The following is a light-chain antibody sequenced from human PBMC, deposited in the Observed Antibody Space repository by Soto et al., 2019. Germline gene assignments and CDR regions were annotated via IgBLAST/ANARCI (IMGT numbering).Light chain of an antibody. J-gene: IGKJ1*01. CDR2: KAS. V-gene: IGKV1-5*03. CDR3: QHYKTYSRT. Sequence: DIQMTQSPSTLSASVGDRVTITWRASQNIDTWLAWYQQKPGKPPTLLMYKASILESGVPSRFSGSGSETEFTLTISSLQPDDFATYYCQHYKTYSRTFGQGTKVDI. CDR1: QNIDTW.